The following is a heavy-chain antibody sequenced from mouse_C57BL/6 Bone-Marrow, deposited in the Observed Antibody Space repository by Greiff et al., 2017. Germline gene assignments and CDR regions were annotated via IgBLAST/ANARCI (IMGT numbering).Heavy chain of an antibody. CDR1: GFNIKDDY. D-gene: IGHD1-1*01. Sequence: VQLKESGAELVRPGASVKLSCTASGFNIKDDYMHWVKQRPEQGLEWIGWIDPENGDPEYASKFKGKATITADTSSNTAYLQLSSLTSEDTAVYYCTTIITTVVAPYYFDYWGQGTTLTVSS. V-gene: IGHV14-4*01. CDR3: TTIITTVVAPYYFDY. J-gene: IGHJ2*01. CDR2: IDPENGDP.